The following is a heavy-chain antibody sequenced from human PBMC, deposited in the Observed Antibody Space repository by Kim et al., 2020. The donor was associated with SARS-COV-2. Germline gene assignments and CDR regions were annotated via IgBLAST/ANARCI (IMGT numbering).Heavy chain of an antibody. V-gene: IGHV3-21*01. CDR2: ISSSSSYI. Sequence: GGSLRLSCAASRFTFSSYSMNWVRQAPGKGLEWVSSISSSSSYIYYADSVKGRFTISRDNAKNSLYLQMNSLRAEDTAVYYCARVWYYYDSSGSYYFDYWGQGTLVTVSS. D-gene: IGHD3-22*01. CDR1: RFTFSSYS. J-gene: IGHJ4*02. CDR3: ARVWYYYDSSGSYYFDY.